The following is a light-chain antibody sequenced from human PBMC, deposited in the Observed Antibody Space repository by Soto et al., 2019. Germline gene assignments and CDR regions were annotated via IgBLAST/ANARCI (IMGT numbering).Light chain of an antibody. V-gene: IGKV1-13*02. Sequence: AIQLTQSPSSLSASVGDRITITCRASQGISSALAWYQQKPGKAPKVLIYDASSLESGVPSRFSGSGSGTDFTLTISSLQPEDFATYHCQQYNSYPRTFGHGTKLEIK. J-gene: IGKJ2*01. CDR1: QGISSA. CDR3: QQYNSYPRT. CDR2: DAS.